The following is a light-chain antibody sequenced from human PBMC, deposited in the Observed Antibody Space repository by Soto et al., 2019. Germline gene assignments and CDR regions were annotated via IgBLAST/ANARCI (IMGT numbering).Light chain of an antibody. CDR2: EVD. CDR1: NNDVGRNHY. CDR3: SSYAGSANLL. Sequence: QSVLTQPPSASGSPGQSVIISCTGTNNDVGRNHYVSWYQFLPGQVPKVIIYEVDKRPSGVPDRFSGSRSGNTASLTVSGLHAEAAGDYYCSSYAGSANLLFGGGTKLTVI. J-gene: IGLJ2*01. V-gene: IGLV2-8*01.